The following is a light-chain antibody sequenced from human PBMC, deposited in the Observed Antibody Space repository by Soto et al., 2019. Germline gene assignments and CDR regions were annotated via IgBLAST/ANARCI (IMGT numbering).Light chain of an antibody. V-gene: IGLV8-61*01. CDR3: VLYMGSGIWV. Sequence: QTVVTQEPPFSVSPGGTVKLTCGLSSGSVSSGHYPSWYQQTPGQAPRTLIYSTNTRSSGVPDRFSGSILGSKAALTITGAQADDESDYYCVLYMGSGIWVFGGGTKLTVL. J-gene: IGLJ3*02. CDR1: SGSVSSGHY. CDR2: STN.